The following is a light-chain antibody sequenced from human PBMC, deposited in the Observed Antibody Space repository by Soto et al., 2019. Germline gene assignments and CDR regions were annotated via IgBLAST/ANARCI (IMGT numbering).Light chain of an antibody. CDR1: SSDVGSYNL. CDR2: EGS. V-gene: IGLV2-23*01. J-gene: IGLJ2*01. CDR3: CSYAGSSTSVVV. Sequence: QSALTQPASVSGSPGQSITISCTGTSSDVGSYNLVSWYQQHPGKAPKLMIYEGSKRPSGVSNRFSGSKSSNTASLTISGLQAEDEADYYCCSYAGSSTSVVVFGGGTKLTVL.